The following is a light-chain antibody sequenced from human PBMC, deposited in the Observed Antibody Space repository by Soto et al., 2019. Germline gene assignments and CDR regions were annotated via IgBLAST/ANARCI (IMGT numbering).Light chain of an antibody. CDR3: QQRSNWPRIFT. CDR1: QSVSSY. V-gene: IGKV3-11*01. CDR2: DAS. J-gene: IGKJ3*01. Sequence: EIVFTQSPATLSLSPGQRATLSCRASQSVSSYLAWYQQKPDQAPRLLIYDASNSATGIPARFSGSGAATDFTLIIMCLEPEDVAVYYCQQRSNWPRIFTFGPGTKVDIK.